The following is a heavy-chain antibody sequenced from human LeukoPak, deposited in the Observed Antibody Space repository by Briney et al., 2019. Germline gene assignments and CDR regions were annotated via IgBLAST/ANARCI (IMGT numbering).Heavy chain of an antibody. Sequence: ASVKVSCKASGYTFTSYGISWVRQAPGQGLEWMGWISAYNGNTNYAQKLQGRVTTTTDTSTSTAYMELRSLRSDDTAVYYCARAESRGGYNYPHGWFDPWGQGTLVTVSS. CDR3: ARAESRGGYNYPHGWFDP. D-gene: IGHD5-24*01. CDR2: ISAYNGNT. J-gene: IGHJ5*02. V-gene: IGHV1-18*01. CDR1: GYTFTSYG.